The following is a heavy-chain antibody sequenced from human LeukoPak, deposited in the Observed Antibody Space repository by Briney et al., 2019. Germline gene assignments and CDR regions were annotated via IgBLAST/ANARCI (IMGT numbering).Heavy chain of an antibody. J-gene: IGHJ4*02. CDR1: GFTFSSYS. D-gene: IGHD6-25*01. CDR2: ISSSSSYI. Sequence: GGSLRLSCAASGFTFSSYSMNWVRQAPGKGPEWVSSISSSSSYIYYADSVKGRFTISRDNAKNSLYLQMNSLRAEDTAVYYCARASSGVVDYWGQGTLVTVSS. V-gene: IGHV3-21*01. CDR3: ARASSGVVDY.